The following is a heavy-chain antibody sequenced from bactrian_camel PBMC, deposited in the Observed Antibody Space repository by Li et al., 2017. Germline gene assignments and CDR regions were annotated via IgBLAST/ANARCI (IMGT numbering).Heavy chain of an antibody. D-gene: IGHD1*01. CDR3: AAARWCGGEGWRLPGRYHY. CDR1: GDTNGRYC. J-gene: IGHJ4*01. V-gene: IGHV3S55*01. CDR2: IDTDGHI. Sequence: VQLVESGGGSVQAGGSLRLSCVASGDTNGRYCMGWFRQIPDKEREGVAAIDTDGHISYGDSVKGRFTISQDNVENTLYLQMNSLAPEDTAMYYCAAARWCGGEGWRLPGRYHYWGQGTQVTVS.